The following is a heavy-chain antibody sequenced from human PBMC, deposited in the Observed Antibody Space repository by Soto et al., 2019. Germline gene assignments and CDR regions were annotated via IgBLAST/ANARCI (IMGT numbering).Heavy chain of an antibody. J-gene: IGHJ6*02. CDR3: ASPGETIRFLEGSKPHYYYGMDV. CDR1: GYSFTSYW. Sequence: PGESLKISCKGSGYSFTSYWISWVRQMPGKGLEWMGRIDPSDSYTNYSPSFQGDVTISADKSISTAYLQWSSLKASDTAMYYCASPGETIRFLEGSKPHYYYGMDVWGQGTTVTVSS. CDR2: IDPSDSYT. V-gene: IGHV5-10-1*01. D-gene: IGHD3-3*01.